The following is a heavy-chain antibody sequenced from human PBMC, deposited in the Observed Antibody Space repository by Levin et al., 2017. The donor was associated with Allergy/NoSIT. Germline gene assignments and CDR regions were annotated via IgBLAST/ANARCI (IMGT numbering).Heavy chain of an antibody. D-gene: IGHD4-23*01. J-gene: IGHJ4*02. CDR3: ATVSPTTVGLADY. V-gene: IGHV3-23*01. CDR2: ISGRSENT. CDR1: GFTFSNYA. Sequence: PGESLKISCAASGFTFSNYAMSWVRQAPGKGLEWVSAISGRSENTYYAGSVKGRFTVSRDDSKNTLSLQMNNLRAEDTAVYYCATVSPTTVGLADYWGQGTLVTVSS.